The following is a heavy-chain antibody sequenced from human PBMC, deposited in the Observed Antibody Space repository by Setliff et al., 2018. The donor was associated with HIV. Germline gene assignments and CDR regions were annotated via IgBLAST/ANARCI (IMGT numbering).Heavy chain of an antibody. V-gene: IGHV1-69*13. CDR2: FNPIFTSP. D-gene: IGHD2-21*02. CDR1: GGIFTTSS. CDR3: ARGVRVTVVQRASSLDF. J-gene: IGHJ4*02. Sequence: ASVKVSCKSSGGIFTTSSINWMRQVPGQGLEWMGGFNPIFTSPDYAQKFQDRITMTADESTSTAYMELRSLTSEDTAVYFCARGVRVTVVQRASSLDFRGQGTLVTVSS.